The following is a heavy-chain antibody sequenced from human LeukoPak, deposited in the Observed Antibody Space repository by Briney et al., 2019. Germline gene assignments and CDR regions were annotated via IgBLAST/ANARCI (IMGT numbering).Heavy chain of an antibody. Sequence: AGGSLRLSCAASGFTFSSYAMSWVRQDPGKGLEWVSAITGSGGSTYYADSVKGRFTISRDNSKNTLYVQMNSLRAEDTAVYYCATERNWVFDYWGQGTLVTVSS. D-gene: IGHD7-27*01. CDR2: ITGSGGST. CDR3: ATERNWVFDY. J-gene: IGHJ4*02. CDR1: GFTFSSYA. V-gene: IGHV3-23*01.